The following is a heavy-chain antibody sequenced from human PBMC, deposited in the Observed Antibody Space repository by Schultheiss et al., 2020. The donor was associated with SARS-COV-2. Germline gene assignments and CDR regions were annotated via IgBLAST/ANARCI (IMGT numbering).Heavy chain of an antibody. Sequence: SETLSLTCTVSGGSITSSSNFWGWIRQPPGKGLEWIGYIYYSGSTYYNPSLKSRVTISVDTSKNQFSLKLSSVTAADTAVYYCARALYSRMDVWGQGTTVTVSS. V-gene: IGHV4-39*07. CDR3: ARALYSRMDV. CDR1: GGSITSSSNF. D-gene: IGHD5-18*01. CDR2: IYYSGST. J-gene: IGHJ6*02.